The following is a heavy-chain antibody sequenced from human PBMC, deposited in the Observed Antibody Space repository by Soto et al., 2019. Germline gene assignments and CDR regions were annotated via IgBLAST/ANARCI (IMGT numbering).Heavy chain of an antibody. J-gene: IGHJ6*02. CDR1: GYTFTSYY. V-gene: IGHV1-46*01. D-gene: IGHD5-18*01. Sequence: ASVKVSCKASGYTFTSYYMHWVRQAPGQGLEWMGIINPSGGSTSYAQKFQGRVTMTRDTSTSTVYMELSSLRSEDTAVYYCARDGGDTAMAPPFNYYYNYYGMDVWGQGTTVTVSS. CDR3: ARDGGDTAMAPPFNYYYNYYGMDV. CDR2: INPSGGST.